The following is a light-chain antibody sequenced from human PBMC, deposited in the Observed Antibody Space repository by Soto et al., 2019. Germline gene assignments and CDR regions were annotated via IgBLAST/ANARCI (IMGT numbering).Light chain of an antibody. V-gene: IGKV1-39*01. CDR3: QQVDSYPRT. J-gene: IGKJ1*01. Sequence: DIQITQSPSSLSASVLDRVTITCLAGQSISTYLNWYQQKSGKPPTVLIYASSTLQTGVPSRFSGSGSGTDFSLTISSLHPEDVATYYCQQVDSYPRTFGQGTKVDIK. CDR1: QSISTY. CDR2: ASS.